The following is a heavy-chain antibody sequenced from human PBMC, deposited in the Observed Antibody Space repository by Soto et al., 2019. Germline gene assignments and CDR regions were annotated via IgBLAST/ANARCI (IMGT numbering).Heavy chain of an antibody. J-gene: IGHJ5*02. D-gene: IGHD3-3*01. CDR1: GYSISSGYY. CDR2: IYHSGST. CDR3: ARDQAYYDFWSGYYHNWFDP. Sequence: SETLSLTCAVSGYSISSGYYWGWIRQPPGKGLEWIGSIYHSGSTYYNPSLKSRVTISVDTSKNQFSLKLSSVTAADTAVYHCARDQAYYDFWSGYYHNWFDPWGQGTLVTVSS. V-gene: IGHV4-38-2*02.